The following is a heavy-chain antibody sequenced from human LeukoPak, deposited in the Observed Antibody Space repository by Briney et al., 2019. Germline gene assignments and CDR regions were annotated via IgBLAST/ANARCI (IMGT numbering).Heavy chain of an antibody. CDR3: TRQVLHTAMDY. CDR2: IYDSGST. D-gene: IGHD5-18*01. V-gene: IGHV4-39*01. Sequence: SETLSLTCTVSGASISSSSYHWDWIRQPPGKGLEWIGSIYDSGSTYYSPSLKSRVTISVDTSKNQFSLKLNSVTAADTAVYYCTRQVLHTAMDYWGQGTLVTVSS. CDR1: GASISSSSYH. J-gene: IGHJ4*02.